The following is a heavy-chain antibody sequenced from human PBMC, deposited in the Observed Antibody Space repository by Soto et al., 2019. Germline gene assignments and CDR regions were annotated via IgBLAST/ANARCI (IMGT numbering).Heavy chain of an antibody. D-gene: IGHD6-19*01. J-gene: IGHJ5*02. CDR1: GGSISSGGYY. CDR2: IYYSGST. CDR3: ARARLGRPPSWFDP. Sequence: QVQLQESGPGLVKPSQTLSLTCTVSGGSISSGGYYWSWIRQHPGKGLEWIGYIYYSGSTYYYPSLKSRVTISVDTSKNQFSLKLSSVTAADTAVYYCARARLGRPPSWFDPWGQGTLVTVSS. V-gene: IGHV4-31*03.